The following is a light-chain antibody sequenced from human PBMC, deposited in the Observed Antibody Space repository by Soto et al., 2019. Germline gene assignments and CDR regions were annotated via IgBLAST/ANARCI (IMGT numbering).Light chain of an antibody. CDR3: QQSYSTPYT. V-gene: IGKV1-39*01. Sequence: DIQLTQSPSSLSASVGDRVTITCRASQSIGSYLSWYQQKPGKAPKLLIYTASSLQSGVPSRFSGSASGTDFTLTISSLQPEDFATYYCQQSYSTPYTFGQGTKLEIK. J-gene: IGKJ2*01. CDR1: QSIGSY. CDR2: TAS.